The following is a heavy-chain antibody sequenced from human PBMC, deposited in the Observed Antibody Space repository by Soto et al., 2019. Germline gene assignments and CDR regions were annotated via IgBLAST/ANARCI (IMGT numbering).Heavy chain of an antibody. V-gene: IGHV1-8*01. CDR1: GYTFTSYD. D-gene: IGHD4-4*01. Sequence: QVQLVQSGAEVKKPGASVKVSCKASGYTFTSYDINWVRQATGQGLEWMGWMNPNSGNTGYPQKFKGRVTMTRNTSISTAYRELSSLRFEDTAVYYCARSPPRVERNNYAGGGFDPWGQGTLVTVSS. CDR2: MNPNSGNT. J-gene: IGHJ5*02. CDR3: ARSPPRVERNNYAGGGFDP.